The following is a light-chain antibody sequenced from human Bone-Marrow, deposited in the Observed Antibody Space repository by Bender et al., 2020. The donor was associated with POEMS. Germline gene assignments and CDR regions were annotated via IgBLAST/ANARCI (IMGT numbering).Light chain of an antibody. Sequence: QSVLTQPPSLSESPRQRVTIPCSRSSPYIGNHGVNWHQQPPGEAPKLLIYYDNLRTPGVSDRFSASKSGTSAALAIGGLQSEDEALYYCSAWDDSRSGWVFGGGTKLTVL. CDR1: SPYIGNHG. CDR3: SAWDDSRSGWV. CDR2: YDN. V-gene: IGLV1-36*01. J-gene: IGLJ3*02.